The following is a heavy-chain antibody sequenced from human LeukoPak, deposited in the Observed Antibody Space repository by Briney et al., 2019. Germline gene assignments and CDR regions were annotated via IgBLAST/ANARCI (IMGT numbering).Heavy chain of an antibody. V-gene: IGHV4-59*12. D-gene: IGHD2-2*01. CDR1: GGSISSYY. CDR3: ARDNYCSSTSCYISDY. Sequence: PSETLSLTCTVSGGSISSYYWSWIRQPPGKGLEWIGYIYYSGSTNYNPSLKSRVTISVDTSKNQFSLKLSSVTAADTAVYYCARDNYCSSTSCYISDYWGQGTLVTVSS. CDR2: IYYSGST. J-gene: IGHJ4*02.